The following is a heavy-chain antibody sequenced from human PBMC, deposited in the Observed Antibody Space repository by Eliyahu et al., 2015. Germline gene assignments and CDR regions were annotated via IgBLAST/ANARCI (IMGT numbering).Heavy chain of an antibody. D-gene: IGHD1-26*01. J-gene: IGHJ4*02. V-gene: IGHV3-33*01. CDR1: GFTFXSYG. CDR2: IWYDGSNK. CDR3: ARDRKGPVRATGMDY. Sequence: QVQLVESGGGVVQPGRSLRLSCAASGFTFXSYGMHWVRQAPGKGLEWVAVIWYDGSNKYYADSVKGRLTISRDNSKNTLYLQMNSLRAEDTAVYYCARDRKGPVRATGMDYWGQGTLVTVSS.